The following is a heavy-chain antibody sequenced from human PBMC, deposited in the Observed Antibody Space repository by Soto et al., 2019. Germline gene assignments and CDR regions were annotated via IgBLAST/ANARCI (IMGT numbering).Heavy chain of an antibody. J-gene: IGHJ4*02. CDR1: GYTFTGYY. Sequence: GASVKVSCKASGYTFTGYYMHWVRQAPGQGLEWMGWINPDSGGTNYAQNFQGWVTMTRDTSITTAYMELSRQRSDDTAVYYWATQRGKAIFGPLDYWGQGTLVTVSS. CDR3: ATQRGKAIFGPLDY. CDR2: INPDSGGT. V-gene: IGHV1-2*04. D-gene: IGHD3-3*01.